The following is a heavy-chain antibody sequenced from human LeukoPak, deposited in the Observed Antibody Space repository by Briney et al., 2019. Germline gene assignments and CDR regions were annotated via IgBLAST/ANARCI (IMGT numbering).Heavy chain of an antibody. Sequence: GGSLRLSCAASGFTFSSYSMNWVRQAPGKGLEWVSYISSSSSTIFYTDSVKGRFTISRDNAKNSLYLQMNSLSAEDTAVHYCARDSVYAFDSWGQGTLVTVSS. J-gene: IGHJ5*01. CDR3: ARDSVYAFDS. CDR2: ISSSSSTI. D-gene: IGHD2-8*01. V-gene: IGHV3-48*01. CDR1: GFTFSSYS.